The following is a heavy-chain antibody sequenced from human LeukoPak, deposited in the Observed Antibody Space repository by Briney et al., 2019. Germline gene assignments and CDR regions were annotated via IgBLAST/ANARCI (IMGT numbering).Heavy chain of an antibody. CDR1: GFTFSSFY. Sequence: PGGSLRLSCAASGFTFSSFYMTWVRQAPGKGLEWVATIKQDGSDKHYVDSVKGRFINSRDNAKNSLYLQMNSLRAEDTAVYYCARTTILDYWGQGTLVTVSS. CDR2: IKQDGSDK. J-gene: IGHJ4*02. V-gene: IGHV3-7*01. CDR3: ARTTILDY. D-gene: IGHD4-17*01.